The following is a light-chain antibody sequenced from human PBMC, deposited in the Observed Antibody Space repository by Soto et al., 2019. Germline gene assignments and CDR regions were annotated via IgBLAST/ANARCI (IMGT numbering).Light chain of an antibody. CDR2: DAS. CDR3: LQRSDWPIT. Sequence: ELVLTQSPPTLSLSPVASAALSCRVSQTISTYLAWYQQKPGQAPRLLIYDASTRATGIPARFSGSGSGTDFTLTISYLEPEEFAVYYCLQRSDWPITFGQGTRLEI. V-gene: IGKV3-11*01. J-gene: IGKJ5*01. CDR1: QTISTY.